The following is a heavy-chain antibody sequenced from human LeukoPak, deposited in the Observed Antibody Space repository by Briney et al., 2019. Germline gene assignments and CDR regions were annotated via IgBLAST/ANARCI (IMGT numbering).Heavy chain of an antibody. D-gene: IGHD1-26*01. Sequence: GGSLRLSCAASGFTFSTYSMNWVRQAPGKGLEWVAVISYDGSNKYYADSVKGRFTISRDNPKNTLYLQMNSLRAEDTAVYYCAKDITAALGSHWGQGTLVTVSS. CDR1: GFTFSTYS. J-gene: IGHJ4*02. CDR3: AKDITAALGSH. V-gene: IGHV3-30*18. CDR2: ISYDGSNK.